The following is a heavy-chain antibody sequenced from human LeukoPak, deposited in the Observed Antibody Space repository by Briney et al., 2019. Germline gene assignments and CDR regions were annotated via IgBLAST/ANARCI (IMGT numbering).Heavy chain of an antibody. CDR3: ARDSPTTVVTRDYYYGMDV. V-gene: IGHV1-18*01. D-gene: IGHD4-23*01. Sequence: GASLKVSCKASGYTFTSYGISWVRQAPGQGLEWMGWISAYNGNTNYAQKLQGRVTMTTDTSTSTAYMELRSLRSDDTAVYYCARDSPTTVVTRDYYYGMDVWGQGTTVTVSS. CDR2: ISAYNGNT. CDR1: GYTFTSYG. J-gene: IGHJ6*02.